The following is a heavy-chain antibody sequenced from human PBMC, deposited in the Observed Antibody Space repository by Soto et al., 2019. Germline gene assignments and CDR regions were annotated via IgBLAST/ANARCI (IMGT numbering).Heavy chain of an antibody. CDR2: IYYSGST. V-gene: IGHV4-59*08. Sequence: SETLSLTCTVSGGSISSYYWSWIRQPPGKGLEWIGYIYYSGSTNYNPSLKSRVTISVDTSKNQFSLKLSSVTAADTAVYYCARCLVAPYYYYYYMDVWGKGTTVTVSS. CDR1: GGSISSYY. CDR3: ARCLVAPYYYYYYMDV. J-gene: IGHJ6*03. D-gene: IGHD5-12*01.